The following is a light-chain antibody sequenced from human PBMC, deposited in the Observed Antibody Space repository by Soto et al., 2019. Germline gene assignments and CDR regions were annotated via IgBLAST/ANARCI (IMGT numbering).Light chain of an antibody. V-gene: IGKV1-13*02. CDR2: DAS. Sequence: AIQLTQSPSSLSASVGDRVSITCRASQGISSALAWYQQKPGKAPKLLIHDASTLESGVPSRFSGSGSGTDFTLTISSLQPEDFATYYCQQYNRGTWTFGQGTKVDIK. CDR1: QGISSA. CDR3: QQYNRGTWT. J-gene: IGKJ1*01.